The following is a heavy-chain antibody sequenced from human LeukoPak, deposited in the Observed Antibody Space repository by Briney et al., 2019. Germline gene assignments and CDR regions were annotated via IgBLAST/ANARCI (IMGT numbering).Heavy chain of an antibody. D-gene: IGHD1-26*01. CDR1: GFTFSSYS. CDR3: AKKWGVGTTTLDYFDY. CDR2: ISGSGGST. V-gene: IGHV3-23*01. Sequence: PGGSLRLSCAASGFTFSSYSMNWVRQAPGKGLEWVSGISGSGGSTYYTDSVKGRFTISRDNSKNTLYLQMNSLTDEDTAVYYCAKKWGVGTTTLDYFDYWGQGTLVTVSS. J-gene: IGHJ4*02.